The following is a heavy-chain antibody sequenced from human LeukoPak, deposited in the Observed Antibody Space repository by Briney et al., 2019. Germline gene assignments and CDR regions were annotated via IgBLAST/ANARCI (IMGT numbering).Heavy chain of an antibody. CDR3: ASPIPGAFDI. CDR1: GGSISSSSYY. D-gene: IGHD3-10*01. J-gene: IGHJ3*02. Sequence: SETLSLTCTVSGGSISSSSYYWGWIRQPPGKGLEWIGSIYYSGSTYYNPSLKSRVTISVDTSKNQFSLKLSSVTAADTAVYCCASPIPGAFDIWGQGTMVTVSS. V-gene: IGHV4-39*01. CDR2: IYYSGST.